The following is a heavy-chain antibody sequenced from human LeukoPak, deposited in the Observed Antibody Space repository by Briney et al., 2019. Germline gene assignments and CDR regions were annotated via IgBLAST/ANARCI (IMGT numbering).Heavy chain of an antibody. CDR2: MNNGPGAT. J-gene: IGHJ6*02. CDR1: GFSFSTSP. Sequence: GSLGLSCAASGFSFSTSPMSWVRQPPGKGLEWVSAMNNGPGATFYRDSVRGRFTISRDDSKSTLYLQMNSLRAEDTGTYYCAKTHYDLLDVWGQGTTVTVSS. CDR3: AKTHYDLLDV. V-gene: IGHV3-23*01. D-gene: IGHD5-12*01.